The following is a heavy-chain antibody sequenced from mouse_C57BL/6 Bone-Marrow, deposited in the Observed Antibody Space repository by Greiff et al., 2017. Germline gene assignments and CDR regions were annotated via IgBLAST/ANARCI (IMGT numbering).Heavy chain of an antibody. CDR3: TTDYYGSSYSGYYAIDY. CDR1: GFNIKDDY. CDR2: IDPENGDT. V-gene: IGHV14-4*01. D-gene: IGHD1-1*01. Sequence: EVQLQQSGAELVRPGASVKLSCTASGFNIKDDYMHWVKQRPEQGLEWIGWIDPENGDTEYASKFQGKATITADTSSNTAYLQLSSLTSEDTAVYYCTTDYYGSSYSGYYAIDYWGQGTSVTVSS. J-gene: IGHJ4*01.